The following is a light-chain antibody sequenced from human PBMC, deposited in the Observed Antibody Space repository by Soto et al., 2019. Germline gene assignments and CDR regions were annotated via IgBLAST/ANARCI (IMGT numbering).Light chain of an antibody. CDR1: QSVSSN. CDR2: DAS. Sequence: EIVLTQSPGTLCLTPGERATLSCRASQSVSSNLAWYQQKPGQAPRLLIYDASARATGIPVRFSGSGSGTEFTLNLRSLHSEDSEVYYCQQYNNWWTFGQGTKV. V-gene: IGKV3-15*01. J-gene: IGKJ1*01. CDR3: QQYNNWWT.